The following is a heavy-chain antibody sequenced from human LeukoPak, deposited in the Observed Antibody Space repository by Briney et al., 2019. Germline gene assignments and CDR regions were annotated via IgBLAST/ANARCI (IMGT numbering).Heavy chain of an antibody. CDR2: IKSDGSST. V-gene: IGHV3-74*01. Sequence: GGSLRLSCTVSGFTVSINSMSWVRQAPGKGLVWVSRIKSDGSSTSYADSVKGRFTITRDNAENTLYLQMNSLRAEDTAVYYCAREHPSSWEVPLDYWGQGTLVTVSS. CDR1: GFTVSINS. D-gene: IGHD1-26*01. CDR3: AREHPSSWEVPLDY. J-gene: IGHJ4*02.